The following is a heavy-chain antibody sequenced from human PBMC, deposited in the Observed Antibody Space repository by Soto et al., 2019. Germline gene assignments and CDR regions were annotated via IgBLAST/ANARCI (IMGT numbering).Heavy chain of an antibody. CDR1: GGSISSYY. D-gene: IGHD2-2*01. V-gene: IGHV4-59*08. CDR3: ARHIPAVVPAAMSGEDYFDY. J-gene: IGHJ4*02. Sequence: SETLSLTCTVSGGSISSYYWSWIRQPPGKGLEWIGYIYYSGSTNYNPSLKSRVTISVDTSKNQFSLKLSSVTAADTAVYYCARHIPAVVPAAMSGEDYFDYWGQGTLVTVSS. CDR2: IYYSGST.